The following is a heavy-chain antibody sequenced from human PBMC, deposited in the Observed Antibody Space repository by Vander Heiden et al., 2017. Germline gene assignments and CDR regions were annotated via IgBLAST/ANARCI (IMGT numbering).Heavy chain of an antibody. CDR2: IIPIFGTA. Sequence: QVQLVQSGAEVKQPGSSVKVSCQASGATFSIYAIRWVRQAPGQGLEWMGGIIPIFGTANYAQKFQGRVTITADESTSTAYMELSSLRSEDTAVYYCTRALRYYYDSSGYYWGYWGQGTLVTVSS. J-gene: IGHJ4*02. V-gene: IGHV1-69*01. CDR1: GATFSIYA. CDR3: TRALRYYYDSSGYYWGY. D-gene: IGHD3-22*01.